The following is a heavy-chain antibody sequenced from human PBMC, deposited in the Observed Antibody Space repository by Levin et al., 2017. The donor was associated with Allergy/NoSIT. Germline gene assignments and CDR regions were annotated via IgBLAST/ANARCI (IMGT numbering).Heavy chain of an antibody. J-gene: IGHJ4*02. CDR2: ISAYNGNT. Sequence: ASVKVSCKASGYTFTSYGISWVRQAPGQGLEWMGWISAYNGNTNYAQKLQGRVTMTTDTSTSTAYMELRSLRSDDTAVYYCARDQEFVVVPAAMYEAPPDYWGQGTLVTVSS. D-gene: IGHD2-2*01. CDR1: GYTFTSYG. CDR3: ARDQEFVVVPAAMYEAPPDY. V-gene: IGHV1-18*01.